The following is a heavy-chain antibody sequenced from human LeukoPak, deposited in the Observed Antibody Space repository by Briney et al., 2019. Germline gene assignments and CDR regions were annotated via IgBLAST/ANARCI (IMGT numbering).Heavy chain of an antibody. J-gene: IGHJ6*03. V-gene: IGHV4-4*07. Sequence: SETLSLTRTVSGASLTSYYWNCIRHPARKGLGWIGRIYTSGNTNYNPSLKSRVTMSVDTSKNQFSLKRSSVTAADTAMYYCARLGFGSGTPYHYWFMDVWGKGTTLTVSS. CDR3: ARLGFGSGTPYHYWFMDV. D-gene: IGHD3-10*01. CDR2: IYTSGNT. CDR1: GASLTSYY.